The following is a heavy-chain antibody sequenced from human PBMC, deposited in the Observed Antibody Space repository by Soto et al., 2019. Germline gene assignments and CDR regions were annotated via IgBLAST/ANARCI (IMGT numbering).Heavy chain of an antibody. D-gene: IGHD2-15*01. CDR1: GGSISSSNW. V-gene: IGHV4-4*02. J-gene: IGHJ4*02. CDR2: IYRSGTT. Sequence: PSETLSLTCAVSGGSISSSNWWSWVRQPPGKGLEWIGEIYRSGTTNYNPSLKSRVTISVDKSKNQFSLKLNSVTAADTAVYYCPSQGGRYVDYWGQGTLVTVSS. CDR3: PSQGGRYVDY.